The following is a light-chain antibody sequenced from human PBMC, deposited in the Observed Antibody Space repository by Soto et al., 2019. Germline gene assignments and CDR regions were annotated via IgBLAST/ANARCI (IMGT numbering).Light chain of an antibody. CDR2: GAS. Sequence: EMVLTQSPATLSLSPGARATLSCRASQSLSDYFAWYQQKPGQAHRLLLYGASNRATGIPARFSGSGSGTDFTLTISSLGPEDFAVYYCQQRSNWIYTFGQGTKLEIK. J-gene: IGKJ2*01. V-gene: IGKV3-11*01. CDR3: QQRSNWIYT. CDR1: QSLSDY.